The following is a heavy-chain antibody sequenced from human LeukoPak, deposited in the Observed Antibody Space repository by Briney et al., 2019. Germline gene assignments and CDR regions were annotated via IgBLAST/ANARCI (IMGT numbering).Heavy chain of an antibody. Sequence: GGSLRLSCVASGFTFNSYSMNWVRQAPGKGLEWVSYISSSSVTIYYADSVKGRFTISRDNAKNSLYLQMNSLRDEDTAVYYCARHIAVAGTRAYDYWGQGTLVTVSS. CDR3: ARHIAVAGTRAYDY. CDR1: GFTFNSYS. V-gene: IGHV3-48*02. J-gene: IGHJ4*02. D-gene: IGHD6-19*01. CDR2: ISSSSVTI.